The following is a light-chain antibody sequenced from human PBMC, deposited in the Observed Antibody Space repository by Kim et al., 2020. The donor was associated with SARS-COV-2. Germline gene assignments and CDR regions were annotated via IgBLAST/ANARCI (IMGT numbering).Light chain of an antibody. CDR1: SSNIGSNY. CDR3: AAWDDSLSGQV. V-gene: IGLV1-47*01. Sequence: QSVLTQPPSTSGTPGQRVTISCSGSSSNIGSNYVYWYQQLPGTAPKLLIYMNNQRPSGVPDRFSGSKSGTSASVAISGLRSEDEADYYCAAWDDSLSGQVFGGGTKLTVL. CDR2: MNN. J-gene: IGLJ2*01.